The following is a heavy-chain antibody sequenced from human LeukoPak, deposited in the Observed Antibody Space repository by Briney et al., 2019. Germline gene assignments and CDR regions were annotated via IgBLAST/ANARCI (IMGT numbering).Heavy chain of an antibody. CDR2: MYTGASP. V-gene: IGHV3-66*02. D-gene: IGHD2-2*01. CDR1: GFTVNSYY. J-gene: IGHJ6*02. CDR3: ARDPGGGYCSSASCRDV. Sequence: AGSLTLSCAASGFTVNSYYMSWVRHAQGQGLEGGSVMYTGASPYYADSVKGRFTISRDNSKNTLYLQMDSMRAEDTAVYYCARDPGGGYCSSASCRDVWGQGTTVTVSS.